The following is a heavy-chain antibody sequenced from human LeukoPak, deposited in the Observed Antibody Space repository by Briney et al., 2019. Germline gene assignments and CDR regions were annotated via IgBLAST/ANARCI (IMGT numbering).Heavy chain of an antibody. CDR1: GGSISSYY. CDR2: IYYSGST. D-gene: IGHD5-18*01. CDR3: ARLGGVDTAMVDY. Sequence: SGTLSLTCTVSGGSISSYYWSWIRQPPGKGLEWIGYIYYSGSTNYNPSLKSRVTISVDTSKNQFSLKLSSVTAADTTVYYCARLGGVDTAMVDYWGQGTLVTVSS. J-gene: IGHJ4*02. V-gene: IGHV4-59*08.